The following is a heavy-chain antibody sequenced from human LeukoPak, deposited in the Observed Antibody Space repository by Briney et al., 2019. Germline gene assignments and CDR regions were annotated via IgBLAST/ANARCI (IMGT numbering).Heavy chain of an antibody. J-gene: IGHJ4*02. CDR1: GYTFTSYG. D-gene: IGHD4-17*01. CDR2: ISAYNGNT. V-gene: IGHV1-18*01. CDR3: ARIIYGDYATLPYEFDY. Sequence: ASVKVSCKASGYTFTSYGISWVRQALGQGLEWMGWISAYNGNTNYAQKLQGRVTMTTDTSTSTAYMELRSLRSEDTAVYYCARIIYGDYATLPYEFDYWGQGTLVTVSS.